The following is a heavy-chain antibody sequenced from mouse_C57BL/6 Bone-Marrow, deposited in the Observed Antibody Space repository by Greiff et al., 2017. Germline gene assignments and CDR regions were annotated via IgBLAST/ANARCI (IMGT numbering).Heavy chain of an antibody. CDR3: ARPYDYDSWFAY. J-gene: IGHJ3*01. D-gene: IGHD2-4*01. CDR2: IYPSDSET. CDR1: GYTFTSYW. V-gene: IGHV1-61*01. Sequence: QVQLQQPGAELVRPGSSVKLSCKASGYTFTSYWMDWVQQRPGQGLEWIGNIYPSDSETHYNQKFKDKATLTVDKSSSTAYMQLSSLTSEESAVYYCARPYDYDSWFAYWGQGTLVTVSA.